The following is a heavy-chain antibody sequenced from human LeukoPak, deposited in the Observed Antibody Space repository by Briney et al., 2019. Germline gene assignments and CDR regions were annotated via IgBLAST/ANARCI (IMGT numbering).Heavy chain of an antibody. J-gene: IGHJ6*03. D-gene: IGHD3-3*01. V-gene: IGHV5-51*01. Sequence: GESLKTSFKGSGYSFTSYWIGWVRQMPGKGLEWMGIIYPGDSDTRYSPSFQGQVTISADKSISTAYLQWSSRKASDTAMYYCARGWSGYYYYMDVWGKGTTVTVSS. CDR2: IYPGDSDT. CDR3: ARGWSGYYYYMDV. CDR1: GYSFTSYW.